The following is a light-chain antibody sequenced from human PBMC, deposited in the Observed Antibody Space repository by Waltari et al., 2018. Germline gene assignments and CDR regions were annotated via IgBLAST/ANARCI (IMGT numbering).Light chain of an antibody. J-gene: IGLJ1*01. CDR2: EVN. CDR3: SSYAGSNNFV. Sequence: QSALTQPPSASGSPGQPVTISCTGTSGDVGASDFGLWYQQNPGKAPKLIIYEVNKRPSGVPDRFSGSKSGNTASLTVSGLQADDEADYYCSSYAGSNNFVFGPGTEVTVL. V-gene: IGLV2-8*01. CDR1: SGDVGASDF.